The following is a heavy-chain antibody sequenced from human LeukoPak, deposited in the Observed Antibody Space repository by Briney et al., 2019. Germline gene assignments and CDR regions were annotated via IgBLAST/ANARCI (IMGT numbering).Heavy chain of an antibody. V-gene: IGHV3-11*01. D-gene: IGHD2-21*02. CDR3: ARDSARGVYCGGDCGDAFDI. Sequence: GGSLRLSYAASGFTFSDSYMSWIRQAPGKGLEWVSYISSSGSTIYYADSVKGRFTISRDNAKNSLYLQMNSLRAEDTAVYYCARDSARGVYCGGDCGDAFDIWGQGTMVTVSS. CDR2: ISSSGSTI. J-gene: IGHJ3*02. CDR1: GFTFSDSY.